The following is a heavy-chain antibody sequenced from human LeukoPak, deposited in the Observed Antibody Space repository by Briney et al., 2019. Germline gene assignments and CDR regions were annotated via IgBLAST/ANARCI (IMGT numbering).Heavy chain of an antibody. CDR3: ARYDYDSSGYYSADY. J-gene: IGHJ4*02. Sequence: ASETLSLTCTVSGGSISSGGYYWSWIRQHPGKGLEWIGYIYYSGRTYYNPSLRSRVTIPVDTSKNQFFRKLSSVTAADTAVYYCARYDYDSSGYYSADYWGQGTLVTVSS. CDR2: IYYSGRT. D-gene: IGHD3-22*01. CDR1: GGSISSGGYY. V-gene: IGHV4-31*03.